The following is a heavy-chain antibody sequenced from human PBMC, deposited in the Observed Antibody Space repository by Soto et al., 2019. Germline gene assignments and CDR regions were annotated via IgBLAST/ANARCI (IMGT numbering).Heavy chain of an antibody. D-gene: IGHD3-10*01. CDR1: GASINSGVYY. Sequence: SETLSLTCTVYGASINSGVYYWNWVRLLPGRGLEWIGYIYFTGNTYYNPSLESRVTISLDTPQNQFSLELNSVSAADTAVYYWVSGDAWGVILAYWGQGALVTVAS. CDR3: VSGDAWGVILAY. V-gene: IGHV4-31*03. CDR2: IYFTGNT. J-gene: IGHJ4*02.